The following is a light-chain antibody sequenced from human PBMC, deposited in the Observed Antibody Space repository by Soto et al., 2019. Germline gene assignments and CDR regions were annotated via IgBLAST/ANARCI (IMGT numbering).Light chain of an antibody. CDR3: SSYTSSSTPHVV. CDR1: SSDVGGYNY. V-gene: IGLV2-14*01. CDR2: DVS. J-gene: IGLJ2*01. Sequence: QSVLTQPASVSGSPGQSITISCTGTSSDVGGYNYVSWYQQYPGKAPKLMIYDVSNRPSGVPNRFSGSKSDNTASLTISGLQAEDEADYYCSSYTSSSTPHVVFGGGTKVTVL.